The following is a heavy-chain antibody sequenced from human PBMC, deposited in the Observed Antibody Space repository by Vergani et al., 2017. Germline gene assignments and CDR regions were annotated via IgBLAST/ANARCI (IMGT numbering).Heavy chain of an antibody. Sequence: QMQLQESGPGLVKASETLSLTCTVSGDSIISRSYYWGWIRQPPGKGLEWIGSIYNSGNGDSSSSLKSRVTISADTSKNQFSLRLTSVTAADTAVYYCASGKDYSGSTSHFRGRYFDVWGRGTLVTVPS. J-gene: IGHJ2*01. V-gene: IGHV4-39*01. CDR3: ASGKDYSGSTSHFRGRYFDV. CDR2: IYNSGNG. D-gene: IGHD3-10*01. CDR1: GDSIISRSYY.